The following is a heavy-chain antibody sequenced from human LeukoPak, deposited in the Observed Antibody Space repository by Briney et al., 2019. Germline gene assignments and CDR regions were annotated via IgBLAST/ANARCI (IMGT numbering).Heavy chain of an antibody. CDR2: IIPIFGTA. Sequence: GASVKVSCKASGGTFSSYAISWVRQAPGQGLEWMGGIIPIFGTANYAQKFQGRVTITADKSTSTAYMELSSLRSEDTAVYYCARAMVRAYYYYYYMDVWGKGTTVTVSS. CDR3: ARAMVRAYYYYYYMDV. J-gene: IGHJ6*03. D-gene: IGHD3-10*01. V-gene: IGHV1-69*06. CDR1: GGTFSSYA.